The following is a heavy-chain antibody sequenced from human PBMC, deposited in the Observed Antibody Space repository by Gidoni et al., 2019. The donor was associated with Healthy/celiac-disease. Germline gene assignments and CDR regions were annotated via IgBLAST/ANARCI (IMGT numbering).Heavy chain of an antibody. Sequence: GTTEYAASVKGRFTISRDDSKSIAYLQMNSLKTEDTAVYYCTRDEGGVWYSSGWYPIWDYWGQGTLVTVSS. CDR2: GTT. CDR3: TRDEGGVWYSSGWYPIWDY. D-gene: IGHD6-19*01. V-gene: IGHV3-49*02. J-gene: IGHJ4*02.